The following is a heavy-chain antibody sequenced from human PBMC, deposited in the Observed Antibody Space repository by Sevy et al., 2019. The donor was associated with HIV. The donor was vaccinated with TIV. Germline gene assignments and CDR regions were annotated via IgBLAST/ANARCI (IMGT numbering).Heavy chain of an antibody. CDR2: IKQDESEK. CDR1: GFSFSHYW. CDR3: ARGNSGSFDY. Sequence: GGSLRLSCAASGFSFSHYWMHWVRQATGKGLEWVANIKQDESEKYYVTSVKGRFTISRDNAKNSVYLQMNSLIPEDTAIYYCARGNSGSFDYWGQGTLVTVSS. J-gene: IGHJ4*02. V-gene: IGHV3-7*04. D-gene: IGHD3-22*01.